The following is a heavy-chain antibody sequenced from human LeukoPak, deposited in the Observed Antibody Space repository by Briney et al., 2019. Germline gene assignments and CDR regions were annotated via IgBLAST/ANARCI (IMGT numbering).Heavy chain of an antibody. J-gene: IGHJ5*02. CDR3: ARDGTPAAPLPYNWFDP. D-gene: IGHD6-25*01. Sequence: PGGSLRLSCAASGFTFSSYAMHWVRQAPGKGLEYVSAISSNGGSTYYANSVKGRFTISRDNSKNTLYLQMGSLRAEDMAVYYCARDGTPAAPLPYNWFDPWGQGTLVTVSS. CDR2: ISSNGGST. V-gene: IGHV3-64*01. CDR1: GFTFSSYA.